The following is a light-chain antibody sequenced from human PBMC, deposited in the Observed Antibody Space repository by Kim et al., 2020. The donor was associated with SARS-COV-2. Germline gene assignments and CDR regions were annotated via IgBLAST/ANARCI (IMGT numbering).Light chain of an antibody. CDR3: SSWDSSLTAWV. CDR1: RENVSDQG. Sequence: AALACTGNRENVSDQGAAWLQHRRGHPPQLLSCSNLNPPSRISERLSASRSGNTASLTISGLQPGDEADYYCSSWDSSLTAWVFGGGTQLTVL. J-gene: IGLJ3*02. V-gene: IGLV10-54*01. CDR2: SNL.